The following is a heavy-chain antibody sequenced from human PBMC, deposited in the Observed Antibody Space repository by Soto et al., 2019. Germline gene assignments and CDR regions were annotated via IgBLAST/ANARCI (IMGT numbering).Heavy chain of an antibody. J-gene: IGHJ4*02. V-gene: IGHV1-2*02. CDR3: GRGRRGQLVVFY. CDR1: GYTFTGHY. Sequence: ASVKVSCKTSGYTFTGHYIHWVRQAPEQGPEWVGEIRPESGATRYAQKFQGRVTMTRDMSTTTFYMELNNLRPDDTAVYYCGRGRRGQLVVFYWGQGTPVTVSS. CDR2: IRPESGAT. D-gene: IGHD1-1*01.